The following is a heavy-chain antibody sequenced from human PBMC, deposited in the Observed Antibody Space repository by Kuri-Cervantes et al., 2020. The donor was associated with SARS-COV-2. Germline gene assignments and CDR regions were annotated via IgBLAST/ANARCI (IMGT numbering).Heavy chain of an antibody. D-gene: IGHD6-6*01. CDR1: GGSISSSSYY. V-gene: IGHV4-39*07. Sequence: SETLSLTCTVSGGSISSSSYYWGWIRQPPGKGLEWIGSIYNSGSTNYNPSLKSRVTISVDTSKNQFSLKLNSVTAADTAVYYCARTLYSSSSPLLYYYYMDVWGKGTTVTVSS. CDR2: IYNSGST. J-gene: IGHJ6*03. CDR3: ARTLYSSSSPLLYYYYMDV.